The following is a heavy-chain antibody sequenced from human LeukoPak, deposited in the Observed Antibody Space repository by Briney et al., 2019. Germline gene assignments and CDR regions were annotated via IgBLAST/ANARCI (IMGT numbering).Heavy chain of an antibody. Sequence: GRSLRLSCAASGFTFSSYGMHWVRQAPGKGLEWVAVIWYDGSNKYYADSVKGRFTISRDNSKNTLYLQMNSLRAEDTPVYYCAKDDSGYDSGITDYWGQGTLVTVSS. J-gene: IGHJ4*02. CDR1: GFTFSSYG. CDR2: IWYDGSNK. D-gene: IGHD5-12*01. CDR3: AKDDSGYDSGITDY. V-gene: IGHV3-33*06.